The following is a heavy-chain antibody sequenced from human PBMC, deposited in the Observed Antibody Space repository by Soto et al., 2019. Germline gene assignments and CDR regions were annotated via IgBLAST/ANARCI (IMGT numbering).Heavy chain of an antibody. J-gene: IGHJ4*02. CDR3: ARDHGGLRGGEDY. V-gene: IGHV3-23*01. Sequence: EVQLLESGGGLVQPGGSLRLSCAASGFTFSSYAMSWVRQAPGKGLEWVSAISGSGGSTYYADSVKGRFTISRDNSKNPLYPKINSLRAGDAAVYYCARDHGGLRGGEDYWGQGTLVTVSS. CDR1: GFTFSSYA. CDR2: ISGSGGST. D-gene: IGHD3-16*01.